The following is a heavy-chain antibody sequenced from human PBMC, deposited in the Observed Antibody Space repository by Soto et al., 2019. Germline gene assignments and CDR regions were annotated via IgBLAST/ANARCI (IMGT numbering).Heavy chain of an antibody. J-gene: IGHJ1*01. CDR1: GFSFSDHY. CDR3: ATSGASPKKMWSGFEF. D-gene: IGHD2-21*01. CDR2: IRNRMYSFTT. V-gene: IGHV3-72*01. Sequence: EVQLVESGGGLLQPGGCLRVSCAASGFSFSDHYMEWVRQAPWKGLEWVGRIRNRMYSFTTEYAASVQDRFTISRDNSRSSLSLQTKCLKTKDTAVYYCATSGASPKKMWSGFEFWGQGTLVPISS.